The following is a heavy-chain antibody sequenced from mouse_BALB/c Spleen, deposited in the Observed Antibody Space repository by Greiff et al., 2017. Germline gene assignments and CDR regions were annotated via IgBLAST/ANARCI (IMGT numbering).Heavy chain of an antibody. J-gene: IGHJ4*01. CDR2: INPYNGAT. CDR3: ARPYGSTYYAMDY. Sequence: EGQLQQSGPELVKPGASVKISCKASGYSFTGYYMHWVKQSHVKSLEWIGRINPYNGATSYNQNFKDKASLTVDKSSSTAYMELHSLTSEDSAVYYCARPYGSTYYAMDYWGQGTSVTVSS. D-gene: IGHD1-1*01. V-gene: IGHV1-26*01. CDR1: GYSFTGYY.